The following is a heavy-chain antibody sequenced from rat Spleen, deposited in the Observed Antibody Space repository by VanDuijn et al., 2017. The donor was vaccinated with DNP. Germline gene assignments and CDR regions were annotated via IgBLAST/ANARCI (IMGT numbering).Heavy chain of an antibody. CDR2: ISTGGGNT. CDR1: GFTFSDYY. J-gene: IGHJ4*01. Sequence: EVQLVESGGGLVQPGRSLKLSCAASGFTFSDYYMAWVRQAPTKGLEWVASISTGGGNTYYRDSVKGRFTISRDNAKNTQYLQMNSLRSEDTATYYCAREGDYYDGYGDAMDAWGQGTSVTVSS. V-gene: IGHV5S13*01. CDR3: AREGDYYDGYGDAMDA. D-gene: IGHD1-12*03.